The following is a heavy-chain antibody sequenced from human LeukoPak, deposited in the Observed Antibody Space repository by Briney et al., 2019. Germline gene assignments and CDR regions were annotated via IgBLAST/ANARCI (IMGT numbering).Heavy chain of an antibody. D-gene: IGHD6-19*01. J-gene: IGHJ4*02. CDR3: ARDRTRYSSGWPDY. V-gene: IGHV1-18*01. CDR1: GYTFTSYG. Sequence: ASVTVSCKASGYTFTSYGISWVRQAPGQGLEWMGWISAYNGNTNYAQKLQGRVTMTTDTSTSTAYMELRSLRSDDTAVYYCARDRTRYSSGWPDYWGQGTLVTVSS. CDR2: ISAYNGNT.